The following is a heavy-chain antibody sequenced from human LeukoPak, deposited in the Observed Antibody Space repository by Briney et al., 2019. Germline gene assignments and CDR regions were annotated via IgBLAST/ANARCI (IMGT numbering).Heavy chain of an antibody. V-gene: IGHV1-18*01. CDR3: ARVMAVAGTVFDY. CDR1: GYTFTSYG. CDR2: IRVYNGNT. D-gene: IGHD6-19*01. Sequence: ASVKVSCQASGYTFTSYGISWVRQAPGQGLEWMAWIRVYNGNTNYAQKLQGRVTMTTDTPTSTAYMELKSLRSDDTAVYYCARVMAVAGTVFDYWGQGTLVTVSS. J-gene: IGHJ4*02.